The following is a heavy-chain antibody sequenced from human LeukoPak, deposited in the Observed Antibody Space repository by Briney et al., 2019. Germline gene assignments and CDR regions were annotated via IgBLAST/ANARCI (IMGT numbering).Heavy chain of an antibody. CDR1: GGSISSSSYY. Sequence: SETLSLTCTVSGGSISSSSYYWGWIRQPPGKGLEWIGYIYYSGSTNYNPSLKSRVTISVDTSKNQFSLKLSSVTAADTAVYYCARGPNTATVTYFDYWGQGTLVTVSS. D-gene: IGHD4-17*01. CDR2: IYYSGST. J-gene: IGHJ4*02. CDR3: ARGPNTATVTYFDY. V-gene: IGHV4-61*05.